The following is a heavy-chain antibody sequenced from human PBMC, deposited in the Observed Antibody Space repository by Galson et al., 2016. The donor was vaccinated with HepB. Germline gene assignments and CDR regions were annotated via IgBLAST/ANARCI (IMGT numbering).Heavy chain of an antibody. CDR3: ARPHHPASYSYGYLY. CDR2: IYPGDSDT. J-gene: IGHJ4*02. D-gene: IGHD5-18*01. CDR1: GYSFTTYW. V-gene: IGHV5-51*01. Sequence: QSGAEVKKPGESLKISCTGSGYSFTTYWIAWVCQMPGKGLEWMGIIYPGDSDTTYSPSFQGRVTISADKSISTAYLQWSSLKASDTAMYYCARPHHPASYSYGYLYWGQGTPVTVSS.